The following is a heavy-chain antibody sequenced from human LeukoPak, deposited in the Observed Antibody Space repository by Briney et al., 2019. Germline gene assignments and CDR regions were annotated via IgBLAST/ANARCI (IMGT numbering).Heavy chain of an antibody. D-gene: IGHD1-26*01. V-gene: IGHV3-21*01. CDR3: ARDPYSGNYGNYYYYYMDV. J-gene: IGHJ6*03. CDR2: ISRIGGST. CDR1: GFIFSNYA. Sequence: GGSLRLSCAASGFIFSNYALAWVRQAPGKGLEWVSGISRIGGSTHYADSVKGRFTISRDNAKDSLYLQMNSLGPEDTAVYYCARDPYSGNYGNYYYYYMDVWGKGTTVTISS.